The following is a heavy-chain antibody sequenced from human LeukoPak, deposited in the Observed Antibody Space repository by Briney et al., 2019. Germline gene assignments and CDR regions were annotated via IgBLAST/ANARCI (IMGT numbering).Heavy chain of an antibody. CDR2: INHSGST. CDR1: GFTFSDAW. V-gene: IGHV4-34*01. CDR3: AREAILGSYNWFDP. D-gene: IGHD3-3*01. Sequence: GSLRLSCAGSGFTFSDAWVTWIRQPPGKGLEWIGEINHSGSTNYNPSLKSRVTISVDTSKNQFSLKLSSVTAADTAVYYCAREAILGSYNWFDPWGQGTLVTVSS. J-gene: IGHJ5*02.